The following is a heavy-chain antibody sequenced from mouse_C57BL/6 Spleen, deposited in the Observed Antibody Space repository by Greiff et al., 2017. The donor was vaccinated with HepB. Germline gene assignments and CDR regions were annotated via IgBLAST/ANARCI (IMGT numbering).Heavy chain of an antibody. Sequence: ASGYTFTSYWMHWVKQRPGQGLEWIGNINPSNGGTNYNEKFKSKATLTVDKSSSTAYMQLSSLTSEDSAVYYCAREGLTTVVARYFDVWGTGTTVTVSS. CDR3: AREGLTTVVARYFDV. CDR2: INPSNGGT. J-gene: IGHJ1*03. D-gene: IGHD1-1*01. CDR1: GYTFTSYW. V-gene: IGHV1-53*01.